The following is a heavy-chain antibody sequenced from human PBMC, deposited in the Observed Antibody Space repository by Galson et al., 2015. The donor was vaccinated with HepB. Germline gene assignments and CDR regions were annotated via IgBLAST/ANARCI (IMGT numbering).Heavy chain of an antibody. CDR3: AGFDDNDFWSGYYTHDAFDI. V-gene: IGHV4-39*01. J-gene: IGHJ3*02. CDR2: IYYSGST. CDR1: GGSIRSSSYY. Sequence: LSITCTVSGGSIRSSSYYWGWIRPPPGKGLEWIGSIYYSGSTYYNPSLKSRVTISVDTSKNQLSLKLSSVTAADTAVYHCAGFDDNDFWSGYYTHDAFDIWGQVTIVTVSS. D-gene: IGHD3-3*01.